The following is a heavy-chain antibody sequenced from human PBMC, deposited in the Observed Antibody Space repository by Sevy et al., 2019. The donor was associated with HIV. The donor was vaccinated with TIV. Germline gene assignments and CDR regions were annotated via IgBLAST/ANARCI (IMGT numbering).Heavy chain of an antibody. J-gene: IGHJ4*02. CDR3: ASPQFGYNSGLLSSFDY. CDR2: ISHDGSEK. CDR1: RFSFSVYA. V-gene: IGHV3-30*04. D-gene: IGHD5-18*01. Sequence: GGSLRLSCAASRFSFSVYAMHWVRQDPGRGLEWVAVISHDGSEKFYADSVKGRFTVSRDNSKNMLYLQMNSLRPDDTALYYCASPQFGYNSGLLSSFDYWGQGTPVTVSS.